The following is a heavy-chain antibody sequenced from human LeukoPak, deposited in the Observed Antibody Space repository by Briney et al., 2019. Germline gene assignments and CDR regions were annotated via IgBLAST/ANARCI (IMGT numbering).Heavy chain of an antibody. CDR1: GGSISSGSYY. CDR2: IYTSGST. CDR3: AGQQLPYLIDY. D-gene: IGHD6-13*01. V-gene: IGHV4-61*02. Sequence: PSGTLSLTCTVSGGSISSGSYYWSWIRQPAGKGLEWIGRIYTSGSTNYNPSLKSRVTISVDTSKNQFSLKLSSVTAADTAVYYCAGQQLPYLIDYWGQGTLVTVSS. J-gene: IGHJ4*02.